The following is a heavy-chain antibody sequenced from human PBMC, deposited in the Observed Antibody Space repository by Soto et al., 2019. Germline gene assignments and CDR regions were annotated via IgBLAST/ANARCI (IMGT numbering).Heavy chain of an antibody. V-gene: IGHV4-61*01. J-gene: IGHJ4*02. CDR3: AREVAGRSYQPIDF. CDR2: IYYSGST. D-gene: IGHD2-15*01. CDR1: GGSVSSGSYY. Sequence: PSETLSLTCTVSGGSVSSGSYYWSWIRQPPGKGLEWIGYIYYSGSTNYNPSLKSRVTMTRDTSINTAYMELSSLRSEDTAVYYCAREVAGRSYQPIDFWGQGTLVTVSS.